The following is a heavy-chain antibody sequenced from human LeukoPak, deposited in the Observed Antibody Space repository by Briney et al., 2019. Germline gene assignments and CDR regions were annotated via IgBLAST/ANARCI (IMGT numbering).Heavy chain of an antibody. CDR3: AKDLKAVEWLLLAYFDY. Sequence: QPGGSLRLSCAASGFTFDDSAMSWVRQAPGKGLEWVSTITGRGDNTHYADSVKGRFTFSRDNSKNTLYLQMNSLGVDDTAVYYCAKDLKAVEWLLLAYFDYWGQGTLVTVSS. CDR1: GFTFDDSA. D-gene: IGHD3-22*01. J-gene: IGHJ4*02. CDR2: ITGRGDNT. V-gene: IGHV3-23*01.